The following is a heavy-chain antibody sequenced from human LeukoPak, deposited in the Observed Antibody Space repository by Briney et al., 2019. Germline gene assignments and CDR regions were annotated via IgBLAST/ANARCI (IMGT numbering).Heavy chain of an antibody. V-gene: IGHV1-18*01. CDR2: ISANNGKT. Sequence: ASVKVSCKASGYTFATYGLCWVRQAPGHGLEWMGWISANNGKTKFAQKFQGRVTMTTDTSTTTAYMELTSLRPDDTAVYYCAKVAGDRLDSWGQGTLVTVSS. CDR1: GYTFATYG. D-gene: IGHD6-13*01. CDR3: AKVAGDRLDS. J-gene: IGHJ4*02.